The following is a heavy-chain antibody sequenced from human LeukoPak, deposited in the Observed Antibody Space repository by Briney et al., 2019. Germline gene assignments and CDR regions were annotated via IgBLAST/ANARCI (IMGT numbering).Heavy chain of an antibody. D-gene: IGHD1-1*01. CDR3: ARGGPTGIDY. CDR1: GVSISSYY. CDR2: IYTSGTT. Sequence: SETLSLTCSVSGVSISSYYWSWIRQPAGKGLEWIGHIYTSGTTNYNPSLMSRVTMSVDTSKNQFSLKLSSVTAADTAVYYCARGGPTGIDYWGQGTLVTVSS. V-gene: IGHV4-4*07. J-gene: IGHJ4*02.